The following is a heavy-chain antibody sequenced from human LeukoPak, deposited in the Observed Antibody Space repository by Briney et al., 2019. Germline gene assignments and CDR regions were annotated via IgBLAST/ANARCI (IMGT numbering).Heavy chain of an antibody. D-gene: IGHD5-18*01. Sequence: SETLSLTCTVSGYSISSGYYWGWIRQPPGKGLEWIGSIYHSGSTYYNPSLKSRVTISLDTSKNQCSLKVSSVTAADTAVYYCARAGYSYLDYWGQGTLVTVSS. CDR2: IYHSGST. V-gene: IGHV4-38-2*02. CDR1: GYSISSGYY. J-gene: IGHJ4*02. CDR3: ARAGYSYLDY.